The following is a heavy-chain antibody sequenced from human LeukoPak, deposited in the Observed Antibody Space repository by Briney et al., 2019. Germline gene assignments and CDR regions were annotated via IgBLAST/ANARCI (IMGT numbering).Heavy chain of an antibody. D-gene: IGHD3-3*01. J-gene: IGHJ4*02. V-gene: IGHV3-21*01. CDR3: ARGPYDFWSGYEFYFDH. CDR2: ISGRSSYM. CDR1: GFTFSTYS. Sequence: GGSLRLSCAASGFTFSTYSMNWVRQAPGKGLEWVSSISGRSSYMYYADSMKGRFTISRDSAKNSLFLQMNSLRAEDTAVYYCARGPYDFWSGYEFYFDHWGQGTLVTVSS.